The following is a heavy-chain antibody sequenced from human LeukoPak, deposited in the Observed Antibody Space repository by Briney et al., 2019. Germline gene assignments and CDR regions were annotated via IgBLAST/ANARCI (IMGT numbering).Heavy chain of an antibody. CDR2: ISAYNGNT. CDR3: ARGSWSSYSSGWYGGLEFDP. J-gene: IGHJ5*02. V-gene: IGHV1-18*01. Sequence: ASVKVSCKASGYTFTSYGISWVRQAPGQGLEWMGWISAYNGNTNYAQKLQGRVTMTTDTSTSTAYMGLRSLRSDDTAVYYCARGSWSSYSSGWYGGLEFDPWGQGTLVTVSS. CDR1: GYTFTSYG. D-gene: IGHD6-19*01.